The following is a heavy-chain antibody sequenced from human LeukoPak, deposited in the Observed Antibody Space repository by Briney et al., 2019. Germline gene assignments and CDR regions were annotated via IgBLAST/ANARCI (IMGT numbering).Heavy chain of an antibody. Sequence: SETLSLTCTVSGDSISSYYWNWIRQPPGKGLEWIGYIYYSGSTNYNPSLKSRVTISINTSKNQFSLKLSSVTAADTAVYYCASLPMGDSPSHFDYWGQGTLVTVSS. CDR2: IYYSGST. CDR1: GDSISSYY. CDR3: ASLPMGDSPSHFDY. J-gene: IGHJ4*02. V-gene: IGHV4-59*08. D-gene: IGHD3-22*01.